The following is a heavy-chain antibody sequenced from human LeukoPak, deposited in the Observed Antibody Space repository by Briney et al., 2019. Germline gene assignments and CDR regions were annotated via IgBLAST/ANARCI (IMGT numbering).Heavy chain of an antibody. V-gene: IGHV3-23*01. J-gene: IGHJ5*02. CDR2: ISGSGGST. D-gene: IGHD2-2*01. Sequence: GGSLRLSCAASGFTFSSYAMSWVRQAPGKGLEWVSAISGSGGSTYYADSVKGRFTISRDNSKNTLYLQMNSLRAEDTALYYCARAVVVPAADGGWFDPWGQGTLVTVSS. CDR1: GFTFSSYA. CDR3: ARAVVVPAADGGWFDP.